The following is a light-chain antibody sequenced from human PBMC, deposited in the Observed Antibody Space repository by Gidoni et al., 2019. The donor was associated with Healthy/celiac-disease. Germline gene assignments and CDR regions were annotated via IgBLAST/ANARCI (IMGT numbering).Light chain of an antibody. CDR1: QSISSY. J-gene: IGKJ3*01. V-gene: IGKV1-39*01. CDR3: QQSYSTTFT. CDR2: AAS. Sequence: DIQMTQSPSYLSASVGDRVTITCRASQSISSYLNWYQQKPGKAPKLLIYAASSLQSGVPSRFSGSGSGTDFTLTISSLQPEDFATYYCQQSYSTTFTFXPXTKVDIK.